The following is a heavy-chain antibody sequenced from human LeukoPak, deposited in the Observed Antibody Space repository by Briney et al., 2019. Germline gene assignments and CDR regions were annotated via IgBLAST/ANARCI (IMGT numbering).Heavy chain of an antibody. J-gene: IGHJ4*02. CDR3: AKDSSVTGTFDY. CDR1: GFTFSSYA. Sequence: GGSLRLSCAASGFTFSSYAMSWVRQAPGKGLEWVSGISGSGGSTYYADSVKGRFTISRDNSKNTLYLQMNSLRAEDTAVYYCAKDSSVTGTFDYWGQGTLVTVSS. V-gene: IGHV3-23*01. CDR2: ISGSGGST. D-gene: IGHD1-7*01.